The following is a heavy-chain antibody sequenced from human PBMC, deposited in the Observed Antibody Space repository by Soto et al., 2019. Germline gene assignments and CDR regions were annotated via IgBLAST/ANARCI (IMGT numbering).Heavy chain of an antibody. V-gene: IGHV3-30*18. Sequence: PXGSLRLSCAAAGFTFSSYGMHWVRQAPGKGLEWVAVISYDGSNKYYADSVKGRFTISRDNSKNTLYLQMNSLRAEDTAVYYCAKDNRYGMDVWGPWTTVTVS. CDR3: AKDNRYGMDV. J-gene: IGHJ6*02. CDR1: GFTFSSYG. CDR2: ISYDGSNK.